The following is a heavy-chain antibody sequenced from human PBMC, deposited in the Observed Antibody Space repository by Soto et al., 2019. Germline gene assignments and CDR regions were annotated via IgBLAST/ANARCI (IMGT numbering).Heavy chain of an antibody. CDR1: GYTFTSYA. Sequence: QVQLVQSGAEVKKPGASVKVSCKASGYTFTSYAMHWVRQAPGQRLEWMGWINAGNGNTKYSQKFQGRVTITRDTFASTAYMELSSLRSEDTAVYYCATDAGDILGIPLFYYYGMDVWRQGTTVTVSS. CDR2: INAGNGNT. D-gene: IGHD3-10*01. CDR3: ATDAGDILGIPLFYYYGMDV. V-gene: IGHV1-3*01. J-gene: IGHJ6*02.